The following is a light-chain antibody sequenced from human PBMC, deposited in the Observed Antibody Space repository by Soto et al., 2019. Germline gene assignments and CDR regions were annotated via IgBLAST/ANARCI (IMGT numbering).Light chain of an antibody. Sequence: QSVLTQPASVSGSPGQSITISCTGTSSDVGGYNYVSWYQQHPGKAPKLMIYEVSNRPSGVSNRFSGSKSGNTASLTISGLQAEDNADYSCSSYTSSSILYVFGTGTKLTVL. CDR2: EVS. J-gene: IGLJ1*01. CDR3: SSYTSSSILYV. V-gene: IGLV2-14*01. CDR1: SSDVGGYNY.